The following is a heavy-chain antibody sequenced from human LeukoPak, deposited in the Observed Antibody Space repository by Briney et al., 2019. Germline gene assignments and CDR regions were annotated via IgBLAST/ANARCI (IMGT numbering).Heavy chain of an antibody. Sequence: GGSLRLSCAASGFTFSSYAMSWVRQAPGKGLEWVSVISGSGGTTYSADSVKGRFTISRDNSKNTLYLQMNSLRAEDTAAYYCARERGSSGGNTNGYFDYWGQGALVTVSS. CDR3: ARERGSSGGNTNGYFDY. CDR2: ISGSGGTT. J-gene: IGHJ4*02. D-gene: IGHD4-23*01. CDR1: GFTFSSYA. V-gene: IGHV3-23*01.